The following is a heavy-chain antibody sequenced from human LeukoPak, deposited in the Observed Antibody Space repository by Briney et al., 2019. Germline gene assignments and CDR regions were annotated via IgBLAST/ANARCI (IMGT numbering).Heavy chain of an antibody. CDR3: ERNGYSYGYGFAFDI. D-gene: IGHD5-18*01. CDR2: IDYSGST. CDR1: GGSIGGSRYY. Sequence: KPSETLSLTCTVSGGSIGGSRYYWGWIRQPPGKGLEWIASIDYSGSTYYNPSLKSRVTIFVDTSKNQFPLKLRSVTAADTAVYYCERNGYSYGYGFAFDIWGQGTMVTVSS. J-gene: IGHJ3*02. V-gene: IGHV4-39*01.